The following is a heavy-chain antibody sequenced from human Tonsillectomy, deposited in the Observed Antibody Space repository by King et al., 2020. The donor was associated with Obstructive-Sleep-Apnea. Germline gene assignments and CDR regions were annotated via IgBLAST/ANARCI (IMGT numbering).Heavy chain of an antibody. Sequence: EVQLVEAGGGLVQPGGSLRLSCAASGFIVSSNYMSGVRQAPGEGLEWVSVIYSGGATYYADSVKGRFTISRDNSKNTLHLQMNSLRAEDTAVYYCARVVGAFVYWGQGTLVTVSS. CDR3: ARVVGAFVY. CDR1: GFIVSSNY. V-gene: IGHV3-66*01. D-gene: IGHD1-26*01. CDR2: IYSGGAT. J-gene: IGHJ4*02.